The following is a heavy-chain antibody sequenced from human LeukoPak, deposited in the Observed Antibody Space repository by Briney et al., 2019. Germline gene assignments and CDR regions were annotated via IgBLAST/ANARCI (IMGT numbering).Heavy chain of an antibody. Sequence: GGSLRLSCAASGFTFDDYAMRWVRQAPGKGLEWVSGISCNGSSIYYADSVKGRFTISRDNAKNSLYLQMNSLRAEDTALYYCANSRLRPPSSAFEIWGQGTMVTVSS. CDR1: GFTFDDYA. J-gene: IGHJ3*02. CDR3: ANSRLRPPSSAFEI. V-gene: IGHV3-9*01. CDR2: ISCNGSSI. D-gene: IGHD2-2*01.